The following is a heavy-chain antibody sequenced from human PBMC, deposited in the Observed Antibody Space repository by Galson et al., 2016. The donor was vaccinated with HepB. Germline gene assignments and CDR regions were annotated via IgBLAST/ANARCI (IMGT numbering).Heavy chain of an antibody. J-gene: IGHJ4*02. CDR1: GFTFSSYA. V-gene: IGHV3-74*01. CDR2: INRDGSST. CDR3: ARALAGQDDY. Sequence: SLRLSCAASGFTFSSYAMHWVRQAPGKGLVWVSRINRDGSSTSYADSVKGRFTISRDNAKNTLYLQMNSLRAEDTAVYCCARALAGQDDYWGQGTLVTVSS.